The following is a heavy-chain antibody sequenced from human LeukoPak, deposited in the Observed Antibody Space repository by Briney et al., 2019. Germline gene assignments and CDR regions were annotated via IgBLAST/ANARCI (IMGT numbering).Heavy chain of an antibody. J-gene: IGHJ5*02. Sequence: ASVKVSCKASGYTFTSYGISWVRQAPGQGLEWMGWISAYNGNTNYAQKLQGRVTMTTDTSTSTAYMELRSLRSDDTAVYYCARDQGAMAEYNWFDPWGQGTLVTVSS. V-gene: IGHV1-18*01. CDR1: GYTFTSYG. D-gene: IGHD1-26*01. CDR3: ARDQGAMAEYNWFDP. CDR2: ISAYNGNT.